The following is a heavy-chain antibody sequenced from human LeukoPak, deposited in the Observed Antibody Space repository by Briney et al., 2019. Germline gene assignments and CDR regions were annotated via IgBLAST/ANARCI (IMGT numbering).Heavy chain of an antibody. CDR3: ARGTGYPPYYFAS. V-gene: IGHV1-18*01. Sequence: ASVKVSGKTSGYTFTNYGITWVRQAPGQGPEWMGWISPYSGDTNYTQKFQDRVTMTTDTSTSTAYLDLTTLRSDDTAVYYCARGTGYPPYYFASWGQGTLVTVSS. J-gene: IGHJ4*02. CDR1: GYTFTNYG. CDR2: ISPYSGDT. D-gene: IGHD6-13*01.